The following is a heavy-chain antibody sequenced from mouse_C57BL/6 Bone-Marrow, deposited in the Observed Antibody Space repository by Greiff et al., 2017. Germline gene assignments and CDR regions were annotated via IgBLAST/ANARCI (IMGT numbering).Heavy chain of an antibody. CDR3: TLSTMVSYYYAMDY. J-gene: IGHJ4*01. Sequence: EVKVVESGAELVRPGASVKLSCTASGFNIKDDYMHWVKQRPEQGLEWIGWIDPENGDTEYASKFQGKATITADTSSNTAYLQLSSLTSEDTAVYYCTLSTMVSYYYAMDYWGQGTSVTVSS. V-gene: IGHV14-4*01. CDR1: GFNIKDDY. D-gene: IGHD2-1*01. CDR2: IDPENGDT.